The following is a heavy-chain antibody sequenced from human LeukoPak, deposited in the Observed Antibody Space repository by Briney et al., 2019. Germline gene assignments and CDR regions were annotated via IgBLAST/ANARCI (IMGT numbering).Heavy chain of an antibody. CDR2: IIPIFGTA. V-gene: IGHV1-69*13. Sequence: GASVKVSCKASGGTFSSYAISWVRQAPGQGLEWMGGIIPIFGTANYAQKFQGRVTITADESTGTAYMELSSLRSEDTAVYYCARIVYDCSSTSCPSDYWGQGTLVTVSS. CDR3: ARIVYDCSSTSCPSDY. CDR1: GGTFSSYA. J-gene: IGHJ4*02. D-gene: IGHD2-2*01.